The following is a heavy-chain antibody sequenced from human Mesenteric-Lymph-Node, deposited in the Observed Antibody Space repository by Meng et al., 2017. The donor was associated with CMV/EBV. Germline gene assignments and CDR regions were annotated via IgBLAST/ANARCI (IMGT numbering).Heavy chain of an antibody. Sequence: SGSPFTNYAIPWVRQAPGEGLEWMGWINTNTGNPTYAQGFTGRFVFSLDTSVSTAYLQISSLKAEDTAVYYCARDEGDIIYSSSYYNYWGQGTLVTVSS. D-gene: IGHD6-13*01. CDR1: GSPFTNYA. CDR3: ARDEGDIIYSSSYYNY. CDR2: INTNTGNP. V-gene: IGHV7-4-1*02. J-gene: IGHJ4*02.